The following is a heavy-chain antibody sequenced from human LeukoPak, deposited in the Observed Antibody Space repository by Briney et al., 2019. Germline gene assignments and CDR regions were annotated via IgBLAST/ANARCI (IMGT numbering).Heavy chain of an antibody. J-gene: IGHJ4*02. Sequence: GGSLRLSCAASGFTFSSYAMHWVRQAPGKGLEWVAVISYDGSNKYYADSVKGRFTISRDNSKNTLYLQMNSLRAEDTAVYYCARTLPGRDYADYWYYFDYWGQGTLVTVSS. CDR1: GFTFSSYA. CDR3: ARTLPGRDYADYWYYFDY. D-gene: IGHD4-17*01. CDR2: ISYDGSNK. V-gene: IGHV3-30*04.